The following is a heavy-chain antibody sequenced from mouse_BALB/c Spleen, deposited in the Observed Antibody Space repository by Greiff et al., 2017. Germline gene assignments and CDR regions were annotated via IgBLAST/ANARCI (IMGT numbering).Heavy chain of an antibody. J-gene: IGHJ3*01. Sequence: EVKLQESGPGLVKPSQSLSLTCSVTGYSITSGYYWNWIRQFTGNKLEWMGYISYDGSNNYNPSLKNRISITRDTSKNQFFLKLNSVTTEDTATYYCARVDDYDAGAYWGQGTLVTVSA. V-gene: IGHV3-6*02. D-gene: IGHD2-4*01. CDR3: ARVDDYDAGAY. CDR2: ISYDGSN. CDR1: GYSITSGYY.